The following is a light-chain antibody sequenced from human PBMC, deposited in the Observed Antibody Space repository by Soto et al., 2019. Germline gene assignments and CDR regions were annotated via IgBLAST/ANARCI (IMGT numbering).Light chain of an antibody. CDR2: ATS. Sequence: DFQMTQAPSSLSASVGDRVTITCRASESITRYLNWYQQKTGKAPNLLIYATSNVQTGVPLRFSGSGFGTDVTLTINSLQPEDVATYSCHQSYSVPRTFGGGTKVEI. CDR1: ESITRY. J-gene: IGKJ4*01. CDR3: HQSYSVPRT. V-gene: IGKV1-39*01.